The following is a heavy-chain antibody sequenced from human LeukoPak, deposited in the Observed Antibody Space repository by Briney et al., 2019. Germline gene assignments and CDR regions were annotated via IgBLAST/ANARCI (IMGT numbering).Heavy chain of an antibody. CDR2: IYPGGGST. D-gene: IGHD2-8*01. CDR3: ARDNDFDY. V-gene: IGHV1-46*01. Sequence: AASVKVSCKVSGYTLTELSMHWVRQAPGQGLEWMGIIYPGGGSTSYAQKFQGRVTMTRDMSTSTVYMELSSLRSEDTAVYYCARDNDFDYWGQGTLVTVSS. J-gene: IGHJ4*02. CDR1: GYTLTELS.